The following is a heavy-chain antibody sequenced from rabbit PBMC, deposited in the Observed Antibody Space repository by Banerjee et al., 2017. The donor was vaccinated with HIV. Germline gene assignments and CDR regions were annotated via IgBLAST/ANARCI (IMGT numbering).Heavy chain of an antibody. D-gene: IGHD6-1*01. CDR2: IYGGASDST. CDR3: ARGGYIYVYGGHAYATNYFNL. CDR1: GFSFSSSYY. Sequence: QSLEESGGDLVKPGASLTLTCTASGFSFSSSYYMCWVRQAPGKRPEWIGCIYGGASDSTYYASWAKGRFTCSKTSSTTVTLQVTSLTAADTATYFCARGGYIYVYGGHAYATNYFNLWGQGTLVTVS. V-gene: IGHV1S40*01. J-gene: IGHJ4*01.